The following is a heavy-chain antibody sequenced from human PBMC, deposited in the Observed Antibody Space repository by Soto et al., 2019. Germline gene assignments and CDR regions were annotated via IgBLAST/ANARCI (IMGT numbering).Heavy chain of an antibody. V-gene: IGHV1-18*01. CDR3: ARGGTTYYESWKIDY. Sequence: QVQLVQSGAEVRRPGASVKVSCKASGYTFTNYGINWVRQAPGQGLEWMGWINVDTGNTNYAQKVQGRVTMTTNTSTSTAYMELRSLRSDDTAMYYCARGGTTYYESWKIDYWGQGTLITVS. D-gene: IGHD3-3*01. CDR2: INVDTGNT. CDR1: GYTFTNYG. J-gene: IGHJ4*02.